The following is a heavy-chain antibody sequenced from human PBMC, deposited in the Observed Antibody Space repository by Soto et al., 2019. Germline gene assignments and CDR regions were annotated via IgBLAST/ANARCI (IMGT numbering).Heavy chain of an antibody. D-gene: IGHD3-22*01. Sequence: PSETKSLTNTVSGEYMSSGGNSWSWKRQTPGKGLEWIGEINHSGSTNYNPSLKSRVTISVDTSKNQFSLKLSSVTAADTAVYYCARRNPHSSGYYWNLFDPLGQGTLVTGSS. CDR3: ARRNPHSSGYYWNLFDP. V-gene: IGHV4-30-2*01. J-gene: IGHJ5*02. CDR1: GEYMSSGGNS. CDR2: INHSGST.